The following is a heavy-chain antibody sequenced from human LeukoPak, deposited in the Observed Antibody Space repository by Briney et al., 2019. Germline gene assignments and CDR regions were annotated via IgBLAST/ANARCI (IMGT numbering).Heavy chain of an antibody. CDR3: ARGGYSFDY. J-gene: IGHJ4*02. CDR2: LHANGDEK. Sequence: GGSLRLSCAASGFSLSEYWMSWVRQAPGKGVEWVARLHANGDEKNFVGSVQGRFTVSRDNAKNSLYLQMNSLRVEDTAVYYCARGGYSFDYLGQGTLVTVSS. D-gene: IGHD5-12*01. V-gene: IGHV3-7*01. CDR1: GFSLSEYW.